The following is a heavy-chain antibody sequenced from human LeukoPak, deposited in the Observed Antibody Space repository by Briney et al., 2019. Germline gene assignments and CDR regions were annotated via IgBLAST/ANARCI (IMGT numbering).Heavy chain of an antibody. CDR1: GFTFSSYW. V-gene: IGHV3-7*01. CDR3: VKPYYYSSGSLS. Sequence: GGSLRLSCGASGFTFSSYWMSWVRQAPGKGLEWVANINQDVTEKYYVDSVKGRFTISRDNARNSLHLQMNSLRAEDTAVYYCVKPYYYSSGSLSWGQGTLVTVSS. CDR2: INQDVTEK. D-gene: IGHD3-10*01. J-gene: IGHJ4*02.